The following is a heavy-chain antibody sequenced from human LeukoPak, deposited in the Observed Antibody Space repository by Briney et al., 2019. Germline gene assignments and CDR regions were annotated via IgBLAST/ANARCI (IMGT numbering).Heavy chain of an antibody. CDR1: GGSIRSSYYY. V-gene: IGHV4-61*05. J-gene: IGHJ4*02. CDR2: IYYSGST. D-gene: IGHD4/OR15-4a*01. CDR3: ARYGDYPDY. Sequence: SETLSLTCTVSGGSIRSSYYYWGWIRQPPGKGLEWIGYIYYSGSTNYNPSLKSRVTISVDTSKNQFSLKLSPVTAADTAVYYCARYGDYPDYWGQGTLVTVSS.